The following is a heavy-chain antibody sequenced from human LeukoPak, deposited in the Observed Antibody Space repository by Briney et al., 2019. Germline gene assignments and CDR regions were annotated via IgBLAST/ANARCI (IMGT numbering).Heavy chain of an antibody. CDR3: ARGRGYSYGPFDY. CDR1: GGTVSSYA. V-gene: IGHV1-69*13. Sequence: GASVKVSCKASGGTVSSYAISWVRQAPGQGLEWMGGIIPIFGTANYAQKFQGRVTITADESTSTAYMELSSLRSEDTAVYYCARGRGYSYGPFDYWGQGTLVTVSS. CDR2: IIPIFGTA. J-gene: IGHJ4*02. D-gene: IGHD5-18*01.